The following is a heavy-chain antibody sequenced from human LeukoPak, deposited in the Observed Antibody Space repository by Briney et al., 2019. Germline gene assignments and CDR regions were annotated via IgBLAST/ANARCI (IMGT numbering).Heavy chain of an antibody. J-gene: IGHJ4*02. CDR3: AKVRDDYGDYYFDY. CDR2: INSDGSST. CDR1: GFTFSSYW. V-gene: IGHV3-74*01. D-gene: IGHD4-17*01. Sequence: TGGSLRLSCAASGFTFSSYWMHWVRQAPGKGLVWVSRINSDGSSTSYADSVKGRFTISRDNSKNTLYLQMNSLRAEDTAVYYCAKVRDDYGDYYFDYWGQGTLVTVSS.